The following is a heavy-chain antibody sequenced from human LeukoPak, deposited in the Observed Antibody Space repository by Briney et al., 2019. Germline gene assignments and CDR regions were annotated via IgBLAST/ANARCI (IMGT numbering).Heavy chain of an antibody. CDR2: INTGNDNT. Sequence: GASVKVSCKASGYTFTTYPMYWVRQAPGQRLEWMGWINTGNDNTKYSRKFQDRITITRDTSASTAYMELSSLRSEDTAVYYCARDQGGQLWFWGQGTLVTVSS. CDR1: GYTFTTYP. CDR3: ARDQGGQLWF. D-gene: IGHD5-18*01. J-gene: IGHJ4*02. V-gene: IGHV1-3*04.